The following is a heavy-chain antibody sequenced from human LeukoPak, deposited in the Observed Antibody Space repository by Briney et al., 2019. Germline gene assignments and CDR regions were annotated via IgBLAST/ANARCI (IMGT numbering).Heavy chain of an antibody. CDR2: IKSDGKT. J-gene: IGHJ1*01. V-gene: IGHV3-74*01. CDR3: ARAPSEVGGYYPEYFRH. Sequence: GGSLRLSCEASGFTFSRYWMHWVRQAPGKGLAWVSRIKSDGKTNYADSVKGRFTISRDNAKNTVSLQMDSLRAEDTGVYYCARAPSEVGGYYPEYFRHWGQGTLVTVSS. CDR1: GFTFSRYW. D-gene: IGHD3-22*01.